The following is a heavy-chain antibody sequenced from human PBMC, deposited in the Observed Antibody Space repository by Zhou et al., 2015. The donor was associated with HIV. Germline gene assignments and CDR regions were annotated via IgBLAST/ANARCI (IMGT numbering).Heavy chain of an antibody. Sequence: QVQLVQSGAEVKKPGASVKVSCKASGYTFTSYYMHWVRQAPGQGLEWMGIINPSGGSTSYAQKFQGRVTMTRDTSTSTVYMELSSLRSEDTAVYYCARDEFINYYGMDVWGQGTTGHRLL. J-gene: IGHJ6*02. CDR1: GYTFTSYY. D-gene: IGHD3-10*01. CDR3: ARDEFINYYGMDV. CDR2: INPSGGST. V-gene: IGHV1-46*01.